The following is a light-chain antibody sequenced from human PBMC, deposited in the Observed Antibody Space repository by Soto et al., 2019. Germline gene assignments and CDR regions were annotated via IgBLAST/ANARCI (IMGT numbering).Light chain of an antibody. Sequence: DIRMTQSPSSLSASVGDRVTITCRASQSISSYLNWYQQKPGKAPKLLIYAASSLQSGVPSRFSGSGSGTDFTLTISSLQPQDFATYSCQQRYITPITFGQGTRLEIK. V-gene: IGKV1-39*01. CDR3: QQRYITPIT. CDR1: QSISSY. J-gene: IGKJ5*01. CDR2: AAS.